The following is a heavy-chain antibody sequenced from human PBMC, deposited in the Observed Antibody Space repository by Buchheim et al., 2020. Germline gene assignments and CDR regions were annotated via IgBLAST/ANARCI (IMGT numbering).Heavy chain of an antibody. Sequence: EVQLVESGGGLVQPGGSLRLSCAASGFTFSSYWMHWVRQAPGKGLVWVSRINSDGSSTSYADSVKGRFTISRDNAKNTLYLQMNSLRAEDTAVYYCLGADYGDPLYNWFDPWGQVTL. CDR1: GFTFSSYW. J-gene: IGHJ5*02. D-gene: IGHD4-17*01. CDR3: LGADYGDPLYNWFDP. V-gene: IGHV3-74*01. CDR2: INSDGSST.